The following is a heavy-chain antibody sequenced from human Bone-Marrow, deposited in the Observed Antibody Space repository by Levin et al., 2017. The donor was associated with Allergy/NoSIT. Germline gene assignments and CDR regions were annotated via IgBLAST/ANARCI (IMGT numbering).Heavy chain of an antibody. V-gene: IGHV1-18*01. Sequence: AASVKVSCKASGYTFTSYGITWVRQAPGQGPEWMGWISGYSGQTRFAQKFQGRLTMTTDTSTSTAYMELTSLRSDDTAVYFCARSGVAAIPISLYYFDYWGQGTLVSVSS. CDR1: GYTFTSYG. CDR2: ISGYSGQT. CDR3: ARSGVAAIPISLYYFDY. J-gene: IGHJ4*02. D-gene: IGHD2-21*02.